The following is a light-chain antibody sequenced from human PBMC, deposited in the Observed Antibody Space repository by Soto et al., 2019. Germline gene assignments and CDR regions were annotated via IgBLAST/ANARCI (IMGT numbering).Light chain of an antibody. CDR3: CSYAGSYTLV. CDR2: DVN. CDR1: SSDVGGYNY. J-gene: IGLJ1*01. Sequence: LTQPRSVSGSPGQSVTISCTGTSSDVGGYNYVSWYQQHPGKAPKLMIYDVNKRPSGVPDRFSGSKSGNTASLTISGLQAEDEADYYCCSYAGSYTLVFRTGTKVTVL. V-gene: IGLV2-11*01.